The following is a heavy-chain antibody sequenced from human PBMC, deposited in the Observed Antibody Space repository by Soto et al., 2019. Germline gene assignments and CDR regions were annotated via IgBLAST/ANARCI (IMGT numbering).Heavy chain of an antibody. D-gene: IGHD6-13*01. CDR1: GFTFSSYG. V-gene: IGHV3-30*18. J-gene: IGHJ6*02. CDR3: AKDLGTAAGPYYYYGMDV. Sequence: GGSLRLSCAASGFTFSSYGMHWVRQAPGKGLEWVAVISYDGSNKYYADSVKGRFTISRDNSKNTLYLQMNSLRAEDTAVYYCAKDLGTAAGPYYYYGMDVCGQGTTVTVSS. CDR2: ISYDGSNK.